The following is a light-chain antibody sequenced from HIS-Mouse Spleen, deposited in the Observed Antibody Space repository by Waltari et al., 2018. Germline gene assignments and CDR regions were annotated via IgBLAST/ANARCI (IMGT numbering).Light chain of an antibody. Sequence: EIQLTHSASFLSASVGDTDTFTFQASQGISSYLVWYQQKPGKVPKLLIYAASTLQSGVPSRFSGSGSGTEFTLTISSLQPEDFATYYCQQLNSYPPTFGQGTKVEIK. V-gene: IGKV1-9*01. J-gene: IGKJ1*01. CDR2: AAS. CDR1: QGISSY. CDR3: QQLNSYPPT.